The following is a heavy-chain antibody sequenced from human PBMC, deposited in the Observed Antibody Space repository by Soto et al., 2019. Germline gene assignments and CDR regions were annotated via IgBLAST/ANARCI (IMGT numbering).Heavy chain of an antibody. CDR2: MSAGGGTI. D-gene: IGHD5-18*01. CDR1: GFTFSDYY. CDR3: ARNVDTSGWFDP. J-gene: IGHJ5*02. V-gene: IGHV3-11*01. Sequence: GGSLRLSCAASGFTFSDYYMSWIRQAPGKGLEWISYMSAGGGTIYYARSVKGRFTISRDNAKNSVYLQMNSRRAEDTAVYYCARNVDTSGWFDPWGQGTLVTVSS.